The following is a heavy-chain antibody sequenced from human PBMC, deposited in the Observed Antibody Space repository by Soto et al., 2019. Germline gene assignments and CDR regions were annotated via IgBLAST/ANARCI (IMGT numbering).Heavy chain of an antibody. Sequence: SETLSLTCAVYGESFSGYHWTWIRQSPGQGLEWIGEINLSGNTNYNPSLKSRVTISVDTSKNQFSLKLTSVTAADTAVYYCARVLVTYGGIMVPYNWFDTWGQGNLVTVSS. CDR3: ARVLVTYGGIMVPYNWFDT. CDR1: GESFSGYH. CDR2: INLSGNT. V-gene: IGHV4-34*01. J-gene: IGHJ5*02. D-gene: IGHD3-16*01.